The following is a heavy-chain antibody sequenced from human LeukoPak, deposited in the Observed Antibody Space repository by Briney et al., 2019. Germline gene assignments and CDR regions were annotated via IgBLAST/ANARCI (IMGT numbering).Heavy chain of an antibody. Sequence: GSLRLSCAASGFTFSSYSMNWVRQAPGKGLEWIGEINHSGSTNYNPSLKGRVTISVDTSKNQFSLKLSSVTAADTAVYYCARLTVAGTVDYWGQGTLVTVSS. D-gene: IGHD6-19*01. CDR2: INHSGST. CDR3: ARLTVAGTVDY. V-gene: IGHV4-34*01. J-gene: IGHJ4*02. CDR1: GFTFSSYS.